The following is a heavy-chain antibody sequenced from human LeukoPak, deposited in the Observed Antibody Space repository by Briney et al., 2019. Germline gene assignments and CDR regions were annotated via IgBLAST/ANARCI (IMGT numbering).Heavy chain of an antibody. V-gene: IGHV3-21*01. CDR2: ISSSSSYI. Sequence: PGGSLRLSCAASGFTFSSYSMNWVRQAPGKGLEWVSSISSSSSYIYYADSVKGRFTISRDNAKNSLYLQMNSLRAEDTAVYYCAKEAAITPAFDIWGQGTMVTVSS. CDR3: AKEAAITPAFDI. J-gene: IGHJ3*02. CDR1: GFTFSSYS. D-gene: IGHD2-15*01.